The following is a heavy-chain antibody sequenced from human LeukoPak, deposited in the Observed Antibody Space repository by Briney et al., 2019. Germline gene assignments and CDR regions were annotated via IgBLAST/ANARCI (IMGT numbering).Heavy chain of an antibody. CDR1: GGSISSSTYY. CDR3: ERLYYYYGLDV. Sequence: PSETLSLTCTVSGGSISSSTYYWGWIRQPPGKGLELIGSKYYSGNSYYNPSLKSRVSISVATSKNQFSLKLSSMTDEDTAVYYCERLYYYYGLDVWGQGTTVTVSS. J-gene: IGHJ6*02. V-gene: IGHV4-39*01. CDR2: KYYSGNS.